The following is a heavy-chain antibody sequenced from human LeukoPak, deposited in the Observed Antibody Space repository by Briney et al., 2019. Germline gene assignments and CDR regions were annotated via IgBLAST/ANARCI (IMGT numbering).Heavy chain of an antibody. CDR3: ARVLSSSGYHEDYYYYGMDV. D-gene: IGHD3-22*01. CDR1: GFTFSSYG. V-gene: IGHV3-33*01. CDR2: KWYDGSNK. J-gene: IGHJ6*02. Sequence: GRSLRLSCAASGFTFSSYGMHWVRQAPGKGLEWVAVKWYDGSNKYYADSVKGRFTISRDNSKNTLYLQMNSLRAEDTAVYYCARVLSSSGYHEDYYYYGMDVWGQGTTVTVSS.